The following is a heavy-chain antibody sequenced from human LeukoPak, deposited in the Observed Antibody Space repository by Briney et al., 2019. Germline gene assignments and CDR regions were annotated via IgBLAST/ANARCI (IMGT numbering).Heavy chain of an antibody. J-gene: IGHJ5*02. CDR3: ARALPHRRLMDTTMEQHWFDP. Sequence: ASVKVSCKASGYRFTSYAISWVRQAPGQGLEWMGWISAYNGNTNYAQKLQGRVTMTRDMSTSTVYMELSSLRSEDTAVYYCARALPHRRLMDTTMEQHWFDPWGQGTLVTVSS. CDR2: ISAYNGNT. D-gene: IGHD5-18*01. CDR1: GYRFTSYA. V-gene: IGHV1-18*01.